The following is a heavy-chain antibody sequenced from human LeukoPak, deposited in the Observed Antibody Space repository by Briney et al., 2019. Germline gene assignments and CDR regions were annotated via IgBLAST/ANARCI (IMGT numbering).Heavy chain of an antibody. CDR2: ISSSSSTI. J-gene: IGHJ4*02. V-gene: IGHV3-48*04. CDR3: ARDEGGSSGWYWFDY. Sequence: GGSLRLSCAASGFTFSSYSMNWVRQAPGKGLEWVSYISSSSSTIYYADSVKGRFTISRDNAKNSLYLQMNSLRAEDTAVYYCARDEGGSSGWYWFDYWGQGTLVTVSS. D-gene: IGHD6-19*01. CDR1: GFTFSSYS.